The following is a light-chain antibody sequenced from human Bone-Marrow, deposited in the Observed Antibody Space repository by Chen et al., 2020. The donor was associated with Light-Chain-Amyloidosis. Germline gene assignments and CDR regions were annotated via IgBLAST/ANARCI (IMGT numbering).Light chain of an antibody. CDR3: QQYGGAPLT. CDR2: DAS. J-gene: IGKJ4*01. V-gene: IGKV3-20*01. Sequence: TVLTHSPRTLSLSPGERAALSCRASQSVRSDYLAWYKQTPGQAPRVVIYDASSRATGIPDRSRGSGSGTDFTLTISRLEPEDSAVYFCQQYGGAPLTFGSGTKVEIK. CDR1: QSVRSDY.